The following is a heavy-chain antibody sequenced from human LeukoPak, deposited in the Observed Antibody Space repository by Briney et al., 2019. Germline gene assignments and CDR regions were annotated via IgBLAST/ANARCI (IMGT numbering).Heavy chain of an antibody. CDR3: ARLNSNDFWSGYYYFDY. CDR1: GGSISSYY. J-gene: IGHJ4*02. CDR2: IYTSGST. D-gene: IGHD3-3*01. V-gene: IGHV4-4*07. Sequence: PSETLSLTCTVSGGSISSYYWSWIRQPAGKGLEWIGRIYTSGSTNYNPSLKSRVTMSVDTSKNQFSLKLSSVTAADTAVYYCARLNSNDFWSGYYYFDYWGQGTLVTVSS.